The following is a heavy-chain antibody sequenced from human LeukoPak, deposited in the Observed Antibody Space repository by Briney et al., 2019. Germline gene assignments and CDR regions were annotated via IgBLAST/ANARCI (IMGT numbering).Heavy chain of an antibody. V-gene: IGHV3-23*01. D-gene: IGHD2-15*01. CDR1: GFTFSSYA. J-gene: IGHJ4*02. CDR3: AKSDSGGSWVYFDY. CDR2: ISGSGGRT. Sequence: PGGSLRLSCAASGFTFSSYAMSWVRQAPGKGLEWVSAISGSGGRTYYADSVKGRFTISRYNSKNTLYLQMNSLRAEDTAVYYCAKSDSGGSWVYFDYWGQGTLVTVSS.